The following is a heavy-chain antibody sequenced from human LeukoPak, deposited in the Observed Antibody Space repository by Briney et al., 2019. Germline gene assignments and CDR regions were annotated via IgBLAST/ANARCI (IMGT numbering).Heavy chain of an antibody. V-gene: IGHV3-48*03. CDR2: INPGGSNR. CDR1: GITFSNYE. CDR3: ASSLSSGWGPVDDY. D-gene: IGHD6-19*01. J-gene: IGHJ4*02. Sequence: GGSLRLSCAASGITFSNYEMNWVGRAPGKGLEWVSYINPGGSNRFYAGSVRGRFTISRDDAKKSVYLQMNSLRAEDTAVYYCASSLSSGWGPVDDYWGQGIMVTVSS.